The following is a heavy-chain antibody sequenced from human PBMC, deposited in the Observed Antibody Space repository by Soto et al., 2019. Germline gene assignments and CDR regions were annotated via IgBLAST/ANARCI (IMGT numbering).Heavy chain of an antibody. V-gene: IGHV3-30-3*01. CDR3: ARASIPGYSSSWYQSYYYGMDV. Sequence: LRLSCAASGFTFSSYAMHWVRQAPGKGLEWVAVISYDGSNKYYADSVKGRFTISRDNSKNTLYLQMNSLRAEDTAVYYCARASIPGYSSSWYQSYYYGMDVWGQGTTVTVSS. D-gene: IGHD6-13*01. J-gene: IGHJ6*02. CDR1: GFTFSSYA. CDR2: ISYDGSNK.